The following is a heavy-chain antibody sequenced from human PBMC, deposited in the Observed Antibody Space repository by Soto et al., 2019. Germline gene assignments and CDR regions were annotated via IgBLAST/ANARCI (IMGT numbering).Heavy chain of an antibody. J-gene: IGHJ4*02. Sequence: QVQLVESGGGVVQPGSSLRLSCAASGFTFSSYGMHWVRQAPGKGLEWVAVIWYDGSNKYYADCVKGRFTISRDNSKNPQYLQMNSVRAEDTAVYYCARWGIAAADYWGQGTLVTVSS. D-gene: IGHD6-13*01. CDR1: GFTFSSYG. V-gene: IGHV3-33*01. CDR3: ARWGIAAADY. CDR2: IWYDGSNK.